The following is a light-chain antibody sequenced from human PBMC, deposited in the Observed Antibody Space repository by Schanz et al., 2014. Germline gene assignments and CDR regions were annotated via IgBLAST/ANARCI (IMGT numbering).Light chain of an antibody. CDR3: QQRSNWPI. J-gene: IGKJ5*01. CDR2: GAS. CDR1: QSVSSSD. V-gene: IGKV3D-20*02. Sequence: EIVLTQSPGTLSLSPGERATLSCRASQSVSSSDLTWYQQKPGQAPRLLIYGASSRATGIPDRFSGSGSGTHFTLTITRLEPEDFAVYYCQQRSNWPIFGQGTRLEIK.